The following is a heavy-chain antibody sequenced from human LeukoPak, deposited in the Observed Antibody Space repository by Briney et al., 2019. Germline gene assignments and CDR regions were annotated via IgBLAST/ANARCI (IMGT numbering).Heavy chain of an antibody. CDR2: ISYDGSDK. CDR3: AKDLLRWSFDY. J-gene: IGHJ4*02. CDR1: GFTFSNYP. Sequence: GGSLRLSCAASGFTFSNYPMHWVRQAPGKGREWVAVISYDGSDKYYADSAKGRFTISRDKSKNTLYLQMNSLRADDTAVYYCAKDLLRWSFDYWGQGTLVTVSS. D-gene: IGHD4-23*01. V-gene: IGHV3-30*04.